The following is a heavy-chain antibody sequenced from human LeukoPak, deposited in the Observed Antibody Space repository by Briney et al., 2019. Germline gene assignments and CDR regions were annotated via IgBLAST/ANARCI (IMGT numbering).Heavy chain of an antibody. CDR2: VSGSGGST. CDR3: VRDRGYCSGGTCYALWDY. J-gene: IGHJ4*02. D-gene: IGHD2-15*01. Sequence: GGSLRLSCAASGFTFSSYAMSWVRQAPGKGLEWVSAVSGSGGSTYYADSVKGRFTISRDNAKNSLYLQMNSLRAEDTAMYYCVRDRGYCSGGTCYALWDYWGQGTLVTVSS. CDR1: GFTFSSYA. V-gene: IGHV3-23*01.